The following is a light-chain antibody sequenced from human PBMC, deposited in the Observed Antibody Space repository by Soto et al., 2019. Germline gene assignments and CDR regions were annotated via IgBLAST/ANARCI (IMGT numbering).Light chain of an antibody. V-gene: IGKV3-15*01. CDR3: QQYSNWPT. CDR1: QSVNRN. J-gene: IGKJ5*01. CDR2: GAS. Sequence: EIVMTQSPATLSVSPGERATLSCRASQSVNRNLAWYQQRPGQAPRLLISGASTRATGIAARFSGSGSGREFTLTISSLQSEDSALYYCQQYSNWPTFGQGTRL.